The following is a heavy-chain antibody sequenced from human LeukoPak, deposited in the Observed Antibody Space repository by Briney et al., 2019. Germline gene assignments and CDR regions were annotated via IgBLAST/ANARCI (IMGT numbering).Heavy chain of an antibody. Sequence: PSETLSLTCTVSGGSISSSSYYWGWIRQPPGKGLEWIGSTYYSGSTYYNPSLKSRVTISVDTSKSQFSLKLSSVTAADTAVYYCARLYNWNDNYWGQGTLVTVSS. J-gene: IGHJ4*02. CDR2: TYYSGST. CDR1: GGSISSSSYY. D-gene: IGHD1-1*01. CDR3: ARLYNWNDNY. V-gene: IGHV4-39*01.